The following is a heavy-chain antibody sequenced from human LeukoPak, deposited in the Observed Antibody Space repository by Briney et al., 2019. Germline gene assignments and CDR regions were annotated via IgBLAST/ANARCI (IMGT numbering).Heavy chain of an antibody. CDR1: GYTFSTYG. Sequence: ASMKVSCKASGYTFSTYGITWVRQARGQGLEWMGWISGHQGNTKYAQNFQGRVTMTIDTSTSTAYMDLRSLRSDDTAIYFCARSDLATITAGPFEYWGQGTLVAVSS. D-gene: IGHD5-12*01. CDR3: ARSDLATITAGPFEY. J-gene: IGHJ4*02. CDR2: ISGHQGNT. V-gene: IGHV1-18*01.